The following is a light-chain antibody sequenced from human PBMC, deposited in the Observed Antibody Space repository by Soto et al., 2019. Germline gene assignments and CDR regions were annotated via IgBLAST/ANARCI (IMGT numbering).Light chain of an antibody. CDR1: QAISST. Sequence: DIQLTQSPSFLSASVGDRVTITCRASQAISSTLAWYQHNPGQAPQLLIYAASTLQNGVPSSFSGSGSGTEFTLTISSLQPEDFATYYCQHLNDYRYTFGQGTKVEIK. J-gene: IGKJ2*01. V-gene: IGKV1-9*01. CDR2: AAS. CDR3: QHLNDYRYT.